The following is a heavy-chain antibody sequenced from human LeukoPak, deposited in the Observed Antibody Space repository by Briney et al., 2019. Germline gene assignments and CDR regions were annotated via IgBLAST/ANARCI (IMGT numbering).Heavy chain of an antibody. CDR2: IYYSGST. CDR3: ARAGYGDYEYGY. V-gene: IGHV4-31*03. CDR1: GGSISSGGYY. J-gene: IGHJ4*02. D-gene: IGHD4-17*01. Sequence: PSETLSLTCTVSGGSISSGGYYWSWIRQHPRKGLEWIGYIYYSGSTYYNPSLKSRVTISVDTSKNQFSLKLSSVTAADTAVYYCARAGYGDYEYGYWGQGTLVTVSS.